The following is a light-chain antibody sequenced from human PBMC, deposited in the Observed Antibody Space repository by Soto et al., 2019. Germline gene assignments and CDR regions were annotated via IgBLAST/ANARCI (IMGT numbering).Light chain of an antibody. Sequence: DIVMTQSPLSLPVTPGEPASISCRSSQRLLHSNGNNYLDWYLQKPGQSPQLLIYGASTRATGIPDRFSGSGSGTDFTLTISRLEPEDFAVYYCQQYGISSFTFGPGTQVNIK. J-gene: IGKJ3*01. CDR3: QQYGISSFT. CDR2: GAS. CDR1: QRLLHSNGNNY. V-gene: IGKV2-28*01.